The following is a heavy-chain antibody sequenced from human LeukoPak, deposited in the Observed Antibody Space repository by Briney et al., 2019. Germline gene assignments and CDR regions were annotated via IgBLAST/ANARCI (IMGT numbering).Heavy chain of an antibody. CDR1: GFTFSSYS. J-gene: IGHJ4*02. Sequence: GGSLRLSCAASGFTFSSYSMNWVRQAPGKGLEWIGFIRRKVYGGTTEYAASMKGRFIISRDDSKSIAYLQMNSLKTEDTAVYYCTRDLEVRGVYMGQDYWGQGTLVTVSS. CDR3: TRDLEVRGVYMGQDY. V-gene: IGHV3-49*04. CDR2: IRRKVYGGTT. D-gene: IGHD3-10*01.